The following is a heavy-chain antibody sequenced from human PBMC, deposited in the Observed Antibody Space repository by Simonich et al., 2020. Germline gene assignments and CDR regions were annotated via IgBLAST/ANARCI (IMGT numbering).Heavy chain of an antibody. Sequence: QVQLVQSGAEVKKPGASVKVSCKASGYTFTGYYMHWVRQAPGQGLDWRGWINPNKGGTNYAHKFQGRVTMTRDTSISTAYMELSRLRADDTGVYYCARVRFEAFDIWGQGTMVTVSS. CDR3: ARVRFEAFDI. J-gene: IGHJ3*02. V-gene: IGHV1-2*02. CDR1: GYTFTGYY. CDR2: INPNKGGT.